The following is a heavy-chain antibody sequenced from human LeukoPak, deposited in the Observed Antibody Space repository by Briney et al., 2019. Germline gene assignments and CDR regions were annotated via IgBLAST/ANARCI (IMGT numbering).Heavy chain of an antibody. CDR1: GFTVSSNS. CDR3: ARRDTTGWFHHFDY. CDR2: LYTGGGA. D-gene: IGHD6-19*01. J-gene: IGHJ4*02. Sequence: GGSLRLSCAASGFTVSSNSMAWVRQPPGRGLGWVSILYTGGGANYADSVKGRFTISRDNSRNTLFLQMDSLRAEDTAVYYCARRDTTGWFHHFDYWGQGTLVTVSS. V-gene: IGHV3-53*01.